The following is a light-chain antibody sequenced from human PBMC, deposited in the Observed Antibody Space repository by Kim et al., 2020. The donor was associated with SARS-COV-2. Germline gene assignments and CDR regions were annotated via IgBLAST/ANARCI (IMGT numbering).Light chain of an antibody. CDR1: RSYFGALKC. Sequence: ITFTGTRSYFGALKCVPWDRQPPGKPPKLIIYDVTKRPSGVPDRFSGSKSGNTASLTISGLQAEDEADYYCCSYAGRYSLPYVFGTGTKVTVL. CDR2: DVT. CDR3: CSYAGRYSLPYV. J-gene: IGLJ1*01. V-gene: IGLV2-11*03.